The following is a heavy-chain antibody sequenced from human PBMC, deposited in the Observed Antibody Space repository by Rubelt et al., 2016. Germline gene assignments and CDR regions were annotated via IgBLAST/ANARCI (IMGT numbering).Heavy chain of an antibody. CDR2: IYHSGSS. V-gene: IGHV4-38-2*02. CDR1: GYSISSGYY. CDR3: AGSVNYYYYYVDV. Sequence: QVQLQESGPRLVKPSETLSLTCTVSGYSISSGYYWGWIRQPPGKGLEWIATIYHSGSSYYNPSLKSRVTISVDTSKNQSSLTVSAVTAADTAVYYCAGSVNYYYYYVDVWGKGRPVTVSS. J-gene: IGHJ6*03.